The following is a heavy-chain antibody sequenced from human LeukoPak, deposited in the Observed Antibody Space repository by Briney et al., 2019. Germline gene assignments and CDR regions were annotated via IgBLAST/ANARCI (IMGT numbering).Heavy chain of an antibody. Sequence: GGSLRLSCTVSGFTVNSNSMSWVRQAPGKGLEWVSFIYSDNTHYSDSVKGRFTISRDNSKNTLYLQMNSLRAEAAAVYCCAKGGGVWGTAGYWGQGTLVTVSS. CDR2: IYSDNT. CDR3: AKGGGVWGTAGY. D-gene: IGHD3-16*01. V-gene: IGHV3-66*03. CDR1: GFTVNSNS. J-gene: IGHJ4*02.